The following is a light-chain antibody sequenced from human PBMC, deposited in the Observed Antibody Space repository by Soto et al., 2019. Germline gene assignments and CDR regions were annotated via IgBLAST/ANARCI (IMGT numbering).Light chain of an antibody. CDR1: QSVSSN. CDR3: QQYGSSAPIT. Sequence: EIAVSQSPATLSVSPGESATLSCRASQSVSSNLAWHQQKPGQAPRILMYDASTRATGISARFSGSGSETDFTLTISRLEPEDFALYYCQQYGSSAPITFGQGTRLEIK. J-gene: IGKJ5*01. CDR2: DAS. V-gene: IGKV3-20*01.